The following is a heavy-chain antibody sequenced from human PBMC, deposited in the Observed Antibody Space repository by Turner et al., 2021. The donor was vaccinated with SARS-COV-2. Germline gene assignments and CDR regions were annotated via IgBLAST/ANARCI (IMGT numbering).Heavy chain of an antibody. CDR1: GFPFHDYA. D-gene: IGHD2-15*01. Sequence: VQRVDSGGGLIQRRRSLGLVCPVSGFPFHDYAMNWFRQGPGKGLGWVGFIRSKAYGGTTQYAASVKGRFTISRDDSKSIAYLQMNSLKTEDTAVYYCTRVHYCSGGSCYGYYFDYWGQGTLVTVSS. J-gene: IGHJ4*02. CDR2: IRSKAYGGTT. V-gene: IGHV3-49*03. CDR3: TRVHYCSGGSCYGYYFDY.